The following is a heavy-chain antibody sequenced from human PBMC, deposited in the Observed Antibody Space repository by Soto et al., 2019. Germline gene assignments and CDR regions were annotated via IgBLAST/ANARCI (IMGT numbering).Heavy chain of an antibody. CDR3: ARDQNERGTYRGIFDY. CDR1: GFTFGSHA. J-gene: IGHJ4*02. CDR2: ISHDGSNK. D-gene: IGHD1-26*01. V-gene: IGHV3-30-3*01. Sequence: GGSLRLSCAGSGFTFGSHAIHWVRQAPGKGLEWVGVISHDGSNKYYADSVKGRFTISRDNSKNTVFLPMNRLRPEDTAVYYCARDQNERGTYRGIFDYWGQGVLITVSS.